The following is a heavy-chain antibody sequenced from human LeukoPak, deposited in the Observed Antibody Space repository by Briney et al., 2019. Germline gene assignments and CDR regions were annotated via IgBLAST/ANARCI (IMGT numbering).Heavy chain of an antibody. Sequence: ASVKVSLKVSGSALTELSMHRGRQAPGKGKGWMGGFDPEDGETIYAQKFQGRVTMTDDTSTDTAYMELSSLRSEDTAVYYCATDRGTTGTTTWFDYWGQGTLVTVSS. CDR3: ATDRGTTGTTTWFDY. CDR2: FDPEDGET. D-gene: IGHD1-1*01. CDR1: GSALTELS. J-gene: IGHJ4*02. V-gene: IGHV1-24*01.